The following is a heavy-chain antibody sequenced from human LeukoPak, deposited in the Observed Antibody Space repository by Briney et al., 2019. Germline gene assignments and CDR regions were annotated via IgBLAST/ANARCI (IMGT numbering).Heavy chain of an antibody. V-gene: IGHV3-73*01. Sequence: PGGSLKLSCTASGFTFSGSTVHWVRQASGKGLEWVGRMRSKANSFVTTYTTSVQGRFTISRDDSKNTAYLQMNSLRTEDTALYYCTTDQFNPFDIWGRGTMVTVSS. J-gene: IGHJ3*02. CDR1: GFTFSGST. CDR3: TTDQFNPFDI. CDR2: MRSKANSFVT. D-gene: IGHD5-24*01.